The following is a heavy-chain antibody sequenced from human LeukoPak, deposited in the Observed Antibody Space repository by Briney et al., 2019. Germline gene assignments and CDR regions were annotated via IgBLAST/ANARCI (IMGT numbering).Heavy chain of an antibody. CDR2: IGGGGTGT. J-gene: IGHJ4*02. D-gene: IGHD1-26*01. V-gene: IGHV3-23*01. CDR1: GFTFSSSA. Sequence: GVSLRLSCAASGFTFSSSAMTWVRQAPGKGLEWVSGIGGGGTGTHYADSVKGRFTVSRDNSRNTLYLQMNSLRAEDTALYYCAKELESWEIFEYWGQGTLVTVSS. CDR3: AKELESWEIFEY.